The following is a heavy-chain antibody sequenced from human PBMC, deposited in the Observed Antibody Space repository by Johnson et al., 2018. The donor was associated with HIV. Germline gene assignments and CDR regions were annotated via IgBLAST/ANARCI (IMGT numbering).Heavy chain of an antibody. V-gene: IGHV3-30*03. CDR3: ARVRTAAGFDAFDI. CDR1: GFTFRSYG. D-gene: IGHD6-13*01. Sequence: QVQLVESGGGVVQPGRSLRLSCAASGFTFRSYGMHWVRQAPGKGLEWVAVISYDGSNKYYADSVKGRFTISRDNAKNDLDLQMHSLRPEDTALYYCARVRTAAGFDAFDIWGQGTMVTVSS. CDR2: ISYDGSNK. J-gene: IGHJ3*02.